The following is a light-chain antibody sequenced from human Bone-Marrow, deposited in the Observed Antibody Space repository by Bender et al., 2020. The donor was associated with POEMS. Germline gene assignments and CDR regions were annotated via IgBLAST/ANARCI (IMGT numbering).Light chain of an antibody. CDR2: SNN. V-gene: IGLV1-44*01. CDR1: SSNIGSNT. J-gene: IGLJ2*01. Sequence: QSVLTQPPSASGTPGQRVTISCSGTSSNIGSNTVNWYQHLPGTAPKVLIYSNNQWPSGVPDRFSGSKSGTSAALAISGLQSEDEADYYCAAWDDSLNAVLFGGGTKLTVL. CDR3: AAWDDSLNAVL.